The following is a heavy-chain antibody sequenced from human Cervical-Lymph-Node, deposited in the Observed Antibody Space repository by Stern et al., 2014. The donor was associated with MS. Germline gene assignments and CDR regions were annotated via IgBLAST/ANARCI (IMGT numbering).Heavy chain of an antibody. D-gene: IGHD3-16*01. J-gene: IGHJ6*02. CDR2: IVVGSGDT. CDR3: AAGLLGGLRQSVYYYYEMDV. Sequence: QLVQSGPEVKKPGTSVRVSCKASGFTFSSSSVQWVRQARGQRLEWIGWIVVGSGDTYYSQKFQERVTFTRDLSTNTAYMEVSGLRSEDTAVYYCAAGLLGGLRQSVYYYYEMDVWGQGTTVTVSS. CDR1: GFTFSSSS. V-gene: IGHV1-58*01.